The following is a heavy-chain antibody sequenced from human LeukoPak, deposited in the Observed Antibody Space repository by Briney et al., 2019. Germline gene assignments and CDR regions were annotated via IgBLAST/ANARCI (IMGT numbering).Heavy chain of an antibody. J-gene: IGHJ4*02. CDR2: IKQDGSEK. D-gene: IGHD7-27*01. Sequence: PGGSLRLSCAASGFTFSSYWMSWVRQAPGKGLEWVANIKQDGSEKYYVDSVKGRFTISRDNAKNSLYLQMNSLRAEDTAVYYCARGSRNWAPPGNQWGQGTLVTVSS. CDR1: GFTFSSYW. CDR3: ARGSRNWAPPGNQ. V-gene: IGHV3-7*01.